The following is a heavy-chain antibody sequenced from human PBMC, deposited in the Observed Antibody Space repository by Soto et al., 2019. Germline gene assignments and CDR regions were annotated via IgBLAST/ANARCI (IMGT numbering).Heavy chain of an antibody. D-gene: IGHD6-19*01. CDR3: ARGTRFSDSSSGWYGIASVLGGMDV. CDR2: IYHTGGR. CDR1: GDSINNTYW. J-gene: IGHJ6*02. V-gene: IGHV4-4*02. Sequence: SETLSLTCFVSGDSINNTYWWSWVRQAPEKGLEWIGEIYHTGGRSYMPSLRGRITLSVDTSKNQFSLKLTSVTAADTAVYYCARGTRFSDSSSGWYGIASVLGGMDVWGQGTTVTVSS.